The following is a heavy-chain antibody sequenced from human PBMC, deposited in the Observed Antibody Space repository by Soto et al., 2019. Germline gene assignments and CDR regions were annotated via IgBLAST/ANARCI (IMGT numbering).Heavy chain of an antibody. CDR1: GGTFSSYA. V-gene: IGHV1-69*01. D-gene: IGHD3-3*01. CDR3: ARDRGLGFLESRAWFDP. CDR2: IIPIFGTA. Sequence: QVQLVQSGAEVKKPGSSVKVSCKASGGTFSSYAISWVRQAPGQGLEWMGGIIPIFGTANYAQKFQGRVTITADESTSTAYMELSSLRSEDTAVYYCARDRGLGFLESRAWFDPWGQGTLGTVSS. J-gene: IGHJ5*02.